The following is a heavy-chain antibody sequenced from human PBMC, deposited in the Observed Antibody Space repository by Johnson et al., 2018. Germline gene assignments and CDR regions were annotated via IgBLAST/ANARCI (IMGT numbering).Heavy chain of an antibody. Sequence: VQLVQSGGGLVQXGGSLRLXCAASGFTFSRYWMNWVRQAPGKGLEWVANIKQDGSGKYYVDSVKGRFTISRDNAKNSLYLQMNSLRAEDTAVYYCARDLGDFWSGYFFDYWGQGTLVTVSS. V-gene: IGHV3-7*01. J-gene: IGHJ4*02. D-gene: IGHD3-3*01. CDR3: ARDLGDFWSGYFFDY. CDR1: GFTFSRYW. CDR2: IKQDGSGK.